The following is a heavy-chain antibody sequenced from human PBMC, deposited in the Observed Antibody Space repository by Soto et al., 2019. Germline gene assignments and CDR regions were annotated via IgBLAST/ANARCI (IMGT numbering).Heavy chain of an antibody. CDR1: GYTFTSYG. D-gene: IGHD3-3*01. CDR2: ISAYNGNT. J-gene: IGHJ6*02. CDR3: ARESITIFGVVISIDV. Sequence: ASVKVSCKASGYTFTSYGISWVRQAPGQGLEWMGWISAYNGNTNYAQKLQGRVTMTTDTSTSTAYMELRSLRSDDTAVYYCARESITIFGVVISIDVWGQGTTVTVSS. V-gene: IGHV1-18*01.